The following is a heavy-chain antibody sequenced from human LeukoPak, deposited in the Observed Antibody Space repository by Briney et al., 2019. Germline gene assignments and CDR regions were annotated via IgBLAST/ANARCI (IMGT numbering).Heavy chain of an antibody. J-gene: IGHJ3*02. CDR3: AKETPSYDILTGYYFPDAFDI. CDR2: ISGSGGST. V-gene: IGHV3-23*01. D-gene: IGHD3-9*01. CDR1: GFTFNNYA. Sequence: GGSLRLSCAASGFTFNNYAMSWFRQAPGKGLEWVSAISGSGGSTYYADSVKGRFTISRDNSKNTLYLQMNSLRAEDTAVYYCAKETPSYDILTGYYFPDAFDIWGQGTMVTVSS.